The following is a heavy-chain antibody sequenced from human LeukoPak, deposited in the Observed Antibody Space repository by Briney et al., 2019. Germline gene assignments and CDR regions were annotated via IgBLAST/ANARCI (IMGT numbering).Heavy chain of an antibody. CDR2: IYTSGST. Sequence: SETLSLTCTGSGGSISSYYWSWIRQPAGKGLEWIGRIYTSGSTNYNPSLKSRVTMSLDTSKNQFSLKLSSVTAADTAVYHCARVYNIPFSSGIYAFDIWGQGTMVTVSS. CDR1: GGSISSYY. D-gene: IGHD3-10*01. CDR3: ARVYNIPFSSGIYAFDI. J-gene: IGHJ3*02. V-gene: IGHV4-4*07.